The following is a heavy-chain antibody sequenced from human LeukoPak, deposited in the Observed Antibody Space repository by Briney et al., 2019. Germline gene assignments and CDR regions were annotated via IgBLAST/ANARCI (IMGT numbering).Heavy chain of an antibody. CDR2: IYPNGTT. CDR3: ASGSSSWGLQPKYYFDY. Sequence: SETLSRTCTVSGGSISTNYWSWIRQPAEKGLEWIGRIYPNGTTDYNPSLKSRLTMSIDTSGKQFSLQLTSVTAADTSVYYCASGSSSWGLQPKYYFDYWGQGALVTVSS. D-gene: IGHD6-13*01. J-gene: IGHJ4*02. CDR1: GGSISTNY. V-gene: IGHV4-4*07.